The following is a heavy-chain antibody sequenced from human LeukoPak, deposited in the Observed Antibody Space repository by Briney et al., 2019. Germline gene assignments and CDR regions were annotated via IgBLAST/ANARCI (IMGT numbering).Heavy chain of an antibody. V-gene: IGHV3-30*04. D-gene: IGHD2-15*01. Sequence: PGRSLRLSCAASGFTFSNYALHWVRQAPGKGLEWVAVISYDDTNKYYVDSVKGRFTISRDNSKNTLYLQMNSLRAEDTAVYYCAVPGAALYWGQGTLVTVSS. CDR2: ISYDDTNK. CDR1: GFTFSNYA. J-gene: IGHJ4*02. CDR3: AVPGAALY.